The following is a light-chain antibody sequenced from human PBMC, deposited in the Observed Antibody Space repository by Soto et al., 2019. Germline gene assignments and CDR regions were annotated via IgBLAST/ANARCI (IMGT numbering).Light chain of an antibody. J-gene: IGKJ4*01. V-gene: IGKV1-5*03. Sequence: DIQMTQSPSTLSASVGDRVTITCRASQSISSWLAWYQQKPGKAPKVLIYKASSLEGGVPARFSGSGSGTEFTLTISSLQPDDSATYYCQHYNSYPLTFGGGTKVEI. CDR3: QHYNSYPLT. CDR1: QSISSW. CDR2: KAS.